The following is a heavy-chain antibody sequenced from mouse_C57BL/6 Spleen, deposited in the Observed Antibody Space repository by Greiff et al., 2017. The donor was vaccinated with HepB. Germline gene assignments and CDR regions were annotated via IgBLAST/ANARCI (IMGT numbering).Heavy chain of an antibody. J-gene: IGHJ3*01. CDR1: GFTFSDYG. CDR3: ARDESWFAY. V-gene: IGHV5-17*01. CDR2: ISSGSSTI. Sequence: EVQLVESGGGLVKPGGSLKLSCAASGFTFSDYGMHWVRQAPEKGLGWVAYISSGSSTIYYADTGKGRFTISRDNAKNNLFLQMTSLRSEDTAMYYCARDESWFAYWGQGTLVTVSA.